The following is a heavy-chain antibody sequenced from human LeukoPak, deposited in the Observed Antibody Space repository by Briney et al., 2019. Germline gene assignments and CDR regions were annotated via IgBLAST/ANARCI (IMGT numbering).Heavy chain of an antibody. D-gene: IGHD2-8*01. J-gene: IGHJ6*02. CDR1: GYTFTSYY. Sequence: ASVKVSCKASGYTFTSYYMHWVRQAPGQGLEWMGIINPSGGSTSYAQKFQGRVTMTRDTSTSTVYMELSSLRSEDTAVYYCARGLVYAMDYYYYGMDVWGQGTTVTVSS. CDR3: ARGLVYAMDYYYYGMDV. CDR2: INPSGGST. V-gene: IGHV1-46*01.